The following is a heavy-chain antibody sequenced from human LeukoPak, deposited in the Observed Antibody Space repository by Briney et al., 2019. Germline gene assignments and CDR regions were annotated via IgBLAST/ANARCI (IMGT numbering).Heavy chain of an antibody. J-gene: IGHJ4*02. CDR2: IVVGSGNT. D-gene: IGHD6-19*01. CDR1: GFTFTSSA. CDR3: AAADAVAVTGTGGFDY. V-gene: IGHV1-58*02. Sequence: SVKVSCKASGFTFTSSAMQWVRQARGQRLEWIGWIVVGSGNTNFAQKFQERVTFTRDMSTSTAYMELSSLRSDDTAVYYCAAADAVAVTGTGGFDYWGQGTLVTVSS.